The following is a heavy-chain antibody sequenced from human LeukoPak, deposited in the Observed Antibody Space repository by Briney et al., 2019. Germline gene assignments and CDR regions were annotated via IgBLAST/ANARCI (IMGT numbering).Heavy chain of an antibody. CDR2: IRYDGSNK. D-gene: IGHD6-13*01. CDR1: GFTFSSYG. J-gene: IGHJ4*02. Sequence: GGSLRLSCAASGFTFSSYGMHWVRQAPGKGLEWVAFIRYDGSNKYYADSVKGRFTIFRDNSKNTLYLQMNSLRAEDTAVYYCAREKSLAAAGVDYWGQGTLVTVSS. CDR3: AREKSLAAAGVDY. V-gene: IGHV3-30*02.